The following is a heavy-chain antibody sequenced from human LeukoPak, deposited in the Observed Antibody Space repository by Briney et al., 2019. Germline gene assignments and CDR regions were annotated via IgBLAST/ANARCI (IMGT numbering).Heavy chain of an antibody. V-gene: IGHV4-34*01. CDR3: AREVAGLDC. D-gene: IGHD6-19*01. Sequence: SETLSLTCAVYGGSFSGYYWSWIRQPPGKGLEWIGEINHSGSTNYNPSLKSRVTISVDTSKNQFSLKLSSVTAADTAVYYCAREVAGLDCWGQGTLVTVSS. CDR1: GGSFSGYY. CDR2: INHSGST. J-gene: IGHJ4*02.